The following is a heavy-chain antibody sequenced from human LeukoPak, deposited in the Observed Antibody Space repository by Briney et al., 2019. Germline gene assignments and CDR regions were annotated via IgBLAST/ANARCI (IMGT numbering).Heavy chain of an antibody. D-gene: IGHD1-7*01. V-gene: IGHV4-39*01. J-gene: IGHJ5*02. CDR3: ARQGGTLNWFDP. Sequence: SETLSLTCTVSGGSISSSSYYWGWIRQPPGKGLEWIGSTFYSGSAYYNPSLKSRVAISVDTSKNQFSLKLSSVTAADTAVYYYARQGGTLNWFDPWGQGTLVTVSS. CDR1: GGSISSSSYY. CDR2: TFYSGSA.